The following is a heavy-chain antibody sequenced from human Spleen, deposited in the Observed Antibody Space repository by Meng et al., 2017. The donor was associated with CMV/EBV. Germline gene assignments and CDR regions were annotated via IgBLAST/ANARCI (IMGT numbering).Heavy chain of an antibody. Sequence: LSLTCAASGFTFSNYEMNWVRQAPGKGLEWVSRIDGGGSSIAFADSVQGRFTISRDNAKNTLYLQMNSLRAEDTAVYYCARDGPGSGTSSWYISHWGQGTLVTVSS. V-gene: IGHV3-74*01. D-gene: IGHD6-13*01. J-gene: IGHJ4*02. CDR3: ARDGPGSGTSSWYISH. CDR2: IDGGGSSI. CDR1: GFTFSNYE.